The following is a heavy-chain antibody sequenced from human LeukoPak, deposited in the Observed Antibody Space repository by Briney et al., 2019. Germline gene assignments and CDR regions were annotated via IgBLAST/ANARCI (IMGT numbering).Heavy chain of an antibody. CDR3: ARAGYSSSYDRRYYYYMDV. V-gene: IGHV4-61*02. CDR2: IYTSGST. J-gene: IGHJ6*03. Sequence: PSETLSLTCTVSGGSISSGSYYWSWIRQPAGKGLEWIGRIYTSGSTNYNPSLKSRVTISVDTSKNQFSLKLSSATAADTAVYYCARAGYSSSYDRRYYYYMDVWGKGTTVTVSS. D-gene: IGHD6-13*01. CDR1: GGSISSGSYY.